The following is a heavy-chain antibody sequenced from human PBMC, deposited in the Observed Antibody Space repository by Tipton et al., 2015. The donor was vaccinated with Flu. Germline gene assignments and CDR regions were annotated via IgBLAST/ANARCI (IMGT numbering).Heavy chain of an antibody. CDR1: GPTFSDSW. CDR3: ATDWHFCLDV. V-gene: IGHV3-74*03. Sequence: LSLTCAYSGPTFSDSWMHWVRQVPGKGLVWVARINNDGSDTKYADSAKGRFTISRDNAKNMLFLQMKSLRAEDTAVYYCATDWHFCLDVWGQGTTVTVS. J-gene: IGHJ6*02. CDR2: INNDGSDT.